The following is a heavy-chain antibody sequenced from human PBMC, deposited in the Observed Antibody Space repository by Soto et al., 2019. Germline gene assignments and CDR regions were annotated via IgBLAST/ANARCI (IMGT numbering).Heavy chain of an antibody. CDR3: ARGNYCSSTSCPYYYYYMDV. V-gene: IGHV1-69*02. CDR2: IIPILGIA. D-gene: IGHD2-2*01. J-gene: IGHJ6*03. Sequence: SVKVSCKASGGTFSSYTISWVRQAPGQGLEWMGRIIPILGIANYAQKFQGRVTITADKSTSTAYMELSSLRSEDTAVYYCARGNYCSSTSCPYYYYYMDVWGQG. CDR1: GGTFSSYT.